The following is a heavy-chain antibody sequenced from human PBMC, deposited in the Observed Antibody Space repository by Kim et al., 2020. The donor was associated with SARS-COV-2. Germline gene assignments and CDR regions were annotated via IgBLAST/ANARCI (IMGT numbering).Heavy chain of an antibody. J-gene: IGHJ3*02. V-gene: IGHV5-51*01. CDR1: GYSFTSYW. Sequence: GESLKISCKGSGYSFTSYWIGWVRQMPGKGLEWMGIIYPGDSDTRYSPSFQGQVTISADKSISTAYLQWSSLKASDTAMYYWARPYGDLFEAFDIWGQGTMVTVSS. CDR3: ARPYGDLFEAFDI. D-gene: IGHD4-17*01. CDR2: IYPGDSDT.